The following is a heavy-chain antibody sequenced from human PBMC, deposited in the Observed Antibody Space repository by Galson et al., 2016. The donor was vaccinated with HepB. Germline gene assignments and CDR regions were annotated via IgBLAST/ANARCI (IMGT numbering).Heavy chain of an antibody. CDR1: GYSFTNYW. J-gene: IGHJ4*02. V-gene: IGHV5-51*01. Sequence: QSGAEVKKPGESLKISCKGSGYSFTNYWIGWVRQMPGKGLEWMAIIYPGDSHTRYSPSFQGQVTISADKSISTAYLQWSSLNASDTAMYYCARQSESSSWFSLDYGGQGILVTVSS. D-gene: IGHD6-13*01. CDR3: ARQSESSSWFSLDY. CDR2: IYPGDSHT.